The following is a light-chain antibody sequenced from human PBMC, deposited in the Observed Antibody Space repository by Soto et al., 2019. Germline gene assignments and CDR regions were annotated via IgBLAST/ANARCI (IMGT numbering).Light chain of an antibody. CDR3: QHYGGSLWT. CDR2: GAS. V-gene: IGKV3-20*01. CDR1: QSVSASY. J-gene: IGKJ1*01. Sequence: EIVLTQSPGTLSLSPGERATLSCRASQSVSASYLAWYQQKPGQAPRLLIYGASSRATGIPDRFSVSGSGTVFTLTISRLEPEDFAVYYCQHYGGSLWTFGQGTKVDIQ.